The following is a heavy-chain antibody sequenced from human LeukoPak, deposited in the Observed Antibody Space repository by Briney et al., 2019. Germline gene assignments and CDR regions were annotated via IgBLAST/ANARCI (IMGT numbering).Heavy chain of an antibody. CDR2: IIPIFGTA. V-gene: IGHV1-69*13. D-gene: IGHD2-2*01. Sequence: ASVKVSCKASGGTFSSYAISWVRQAPGQGLEWMGGIIPIFGTANYAQKFRGRVTITADESTSTAYMELSSLRSEDTAVYYCARDLKGYCSSTSCYNWFDPWGQGTLVTVSS. CDR1: GGTFSSYA. J-gene: IGHJ5*02. CDR3: ARDLKGYCSSTSCYNWFDP.